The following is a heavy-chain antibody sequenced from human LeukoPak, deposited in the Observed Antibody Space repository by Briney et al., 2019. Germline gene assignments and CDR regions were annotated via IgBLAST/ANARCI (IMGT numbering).Heavy chain of an antibody. CDR2: INPNSGGT. J-gene: IGHJ4*02. D-gene: IGHD6-13*01. CDR3: AREGSSSWYYFDY. V-gene: IGHV1-2*02. CDR1: GYTFTGYY. Sequence: GASVKVSCKASGYTFTGYYMHWVRQAPGQGLEWMGWINPNSGGTNYAQKFQGRVTMTRDTSISTAYMELSRLRSDDTAVYYCAREGSSSWYYFDYRGQGTLVTVSS.